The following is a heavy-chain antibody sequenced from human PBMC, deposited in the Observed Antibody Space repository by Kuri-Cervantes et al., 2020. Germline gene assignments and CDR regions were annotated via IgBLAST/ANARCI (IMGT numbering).Heavy chain of an antibody. D-gene: IGHD2-2*01. CDR2: IYTSGST. J-gene: IGHJ5*02. CDR3: ATNRCSSTSCYEYNWFDP. V-gene: IGHV4-4*07. Sequence: SETLSLTCTVSGGSISSYYWSWIRQPAGKGLELIGRIYTSGSTNYNPSLKSRVTISVDTSKNQFSLKLSSVTAADTAVYYCATNRCSSTSCYEYNWFDPWGQGTLVTVSS. CDR1: GGSISSYY.